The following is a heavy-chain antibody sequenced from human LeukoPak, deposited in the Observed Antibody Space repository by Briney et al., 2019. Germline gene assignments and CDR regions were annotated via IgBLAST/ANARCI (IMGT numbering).Heavy chain of an antibody. CDR1: GFTFSSYC. CDR3: AKALCSGGTCYRFDS. D-gene: IGHD2-15*01. V-gene: IGHV3-23*01. J-gene: IGHJ4*02. CDR2: IRGDGSRT. Sequence: GGSLRLSCAASGFTFSSYCMSWVRQAPGKGLEWVAAIRGDGSRTYSADSVKGRFTISRDNSKNSLYLQMNSLRAEDTAVYYCAKALCSGGTCYRFDSWGQGTLVTVSS.